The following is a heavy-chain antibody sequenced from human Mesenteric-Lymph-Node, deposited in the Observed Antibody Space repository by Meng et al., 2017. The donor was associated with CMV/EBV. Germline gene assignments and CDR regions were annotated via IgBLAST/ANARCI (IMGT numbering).Heavy chain of an antibody. J-gene: IGHJ4*02. V-gene: IGHV3-9*01. D-gene: IGHD1-7*01. CDR2: ISWNSGTR. Sequence: GGSLRLSCAASGFTFDDYAMHWVRQAPGKGLEWVSGISWNSGTRDYADSVKGRFTISRDNAKNSLYLQMNSLRAEDTALYYCVKDMGLTGTGPFDYWGQGTLVTVSS. CDR3: VKDMGLTGTGPFDY. CDR1: GFTFDDYA.